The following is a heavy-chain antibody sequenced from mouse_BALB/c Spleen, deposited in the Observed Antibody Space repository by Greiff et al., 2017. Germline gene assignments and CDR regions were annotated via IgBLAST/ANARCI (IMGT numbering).Heavy chain of an antibody. CDR2: IRNKANGYTT. CDR3: ARDIGSGYYFDY. V-gene: IGHV7-3*02. D-gene: IGHD2-2*01. CDR1: GFTFTDYY. J-gene: IGHJ2*01. Sequence: EVKVVESGGGLVQPGGSLRLSCATSGFTFTDYYMSWVRQPPGKALEWLGFIRNKANGYTTEYSASVKGRFTISGDNSQSILYLQMNTLRAEDSATYYCARDIGSGYYFDYWGQGTTLTVSS.